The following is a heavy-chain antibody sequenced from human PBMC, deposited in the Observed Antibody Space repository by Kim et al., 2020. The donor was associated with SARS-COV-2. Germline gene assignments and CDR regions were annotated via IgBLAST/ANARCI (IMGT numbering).Heavy chain of an antibody. V-gene: IGHV3-21*06. CDR3: AKDLGPDYYGD. D-gene: IGHD3-10*01. Sequence: GGSLRLSCAASGFTFGDYSMNWLRQAPGKGLEWVSSISRTGNYIYYADSVKGRFTISRDNAKNSVYLQMNSLRTEDTAVYYCAKDLGPDYYGDWGQGTL. J-gene: IGHJ4*02. CDR1: GFTFGDYS. CDR2: ISRTGNYI.